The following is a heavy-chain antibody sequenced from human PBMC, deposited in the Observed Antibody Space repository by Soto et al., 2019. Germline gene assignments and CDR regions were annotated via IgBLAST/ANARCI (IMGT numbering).Heavy chain of an antibody. J-gene: IGHJ4*02. V-gene: IGHV4-59*08. CDR2: IYYSGST. Sequence: PSVTLCLTCPVACGYISSYDGSWIRQPTGKGLEWIGYIYYSGSTNYNPSLKSRVTISVDTSKNQFSLKLSSVTAADTAVYYCARHSGLLSGLAIDYWGQGTLVTVSS. D-gene: IGHD2-21*01. CDR3: ARHSGLLSGLAIDY. CDR1: CGYISSYD.